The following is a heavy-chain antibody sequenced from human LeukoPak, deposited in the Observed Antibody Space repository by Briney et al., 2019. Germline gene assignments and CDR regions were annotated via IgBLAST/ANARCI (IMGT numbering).Heavy chain of an antibody. J-gene: IGHJ3*02. CDR2: INPNSGGT. CDR3: ARSRTGDRAFDI. CDR1: GDTFTGYY. D-gene: IGHD7-27*01. Sequence: GASVTVSCKASGDTFTGYYIHWVRQAPGQGLEWMGWINPNSGGTNYAQKFQGRVTMTRDTSISTAYMELSRLRSDDTAVYYCARSRTGDRAFDIWGQGTMVTVSS. V-gene: IGHV1-2*02.